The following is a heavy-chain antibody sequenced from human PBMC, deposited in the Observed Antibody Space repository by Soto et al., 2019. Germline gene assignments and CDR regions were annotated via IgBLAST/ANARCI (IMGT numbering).Heavy chain of an antibody. CDR1: GFTFSNYW. CDR2: VNSAGSQS. D-gene: IGHD5-18*01. CDR3: ATGGYSYGWGY. J-gene: IGHJ4*02. V-gene: IGHV3-74*01. Sequence: EVQLVESGGGLVQPGGSLRLSCVGSGFTFSNYWMHWVRQVPGKGPVWVLRVNSAGSQSSYADFVKGRFTVSRDNAKNTLYLEMNSLSADDTAVYYCATGGYSYGWGYWGQGTLVTVSS.